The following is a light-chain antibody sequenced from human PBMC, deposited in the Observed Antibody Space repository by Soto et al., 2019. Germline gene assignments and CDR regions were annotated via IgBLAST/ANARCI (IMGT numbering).Light chain of an antibody. CDR1: SSNIGPNT. J-gene: IGLJ1*01. CDR2: GNT. V-gene: IGLV1-44*01. CDR3: AAWDDSRSGYV. Sequence: QSVLIQPPSASGTTGQTVTISRSGSSSNIGPNTVNWYQQVPGTSPKLIIFGNTQRPSGVPDRFSGSKSGPSASRAISGLQSEEEADYYCAAWDDSRSGYVLGTGTKV.